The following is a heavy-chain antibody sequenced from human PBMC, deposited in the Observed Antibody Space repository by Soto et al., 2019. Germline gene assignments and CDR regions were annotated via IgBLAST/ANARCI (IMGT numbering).Heavy chain of an antibody. CDR2: ISAYNGNT. J-gene: IGHJ4*02. CDR1: GYTFTSYG. Sequence: QVQLVQSGGEVKKPGASVKVSCKASGYTFTSYGISWVRQAPGQGLEWMGWISAYNGNTNYAQKLQGRATRTTDTPTSTAYMELRSLRCDDTAVYYCARDLAAGTCDYWGQGTLVTVSS. V-gene: IGHV1-18*01. D-gene: IGHD6-13*01. CDR3: ARDLAAGTCDY.